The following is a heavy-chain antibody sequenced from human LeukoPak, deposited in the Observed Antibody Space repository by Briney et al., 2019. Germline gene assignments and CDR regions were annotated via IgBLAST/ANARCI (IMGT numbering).Heavy chain of an antibody. CDR3: ARAVDTAIFDY. V-gene: IGHV3-74*01. J-gene: IGHJ4*02. CDR1: GFTLSTYW. CDR2: INSDGTTT. D-gene: IGHD5-18*01. Sequence: GSLRLSCAASGFTLSTYWMHWVRQAPGKGLVWVSRINSDGTTTTYADSVKGRFTISRDNAKNTLYLQMNSLRAEDTAVYYCARAVDTAIFDYWGQGNLVTVSS.